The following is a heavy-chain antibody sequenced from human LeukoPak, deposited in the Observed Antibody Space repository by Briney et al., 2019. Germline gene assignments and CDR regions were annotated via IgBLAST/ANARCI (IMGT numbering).Heavy chain of an antibody. CDR2: ISYDGSNK. J-gene: IGHJ4*02. CDR3: TRAMYSSGWSYFDY. CDR1: GFTFSSYA. Sequence: GGSLRLSCAASGFTFSSYAMNWVRQAPGKGLEWVAVISYDGSNKYYADSAKGRFTISRDNSKNTLDLQMNRLRAEDTAVYYCTRAMYSSGWSYFDYWGQGTLVTVSS. V-gene: IGHV3-30-3*01. D-gene: IGHD6-19*01.